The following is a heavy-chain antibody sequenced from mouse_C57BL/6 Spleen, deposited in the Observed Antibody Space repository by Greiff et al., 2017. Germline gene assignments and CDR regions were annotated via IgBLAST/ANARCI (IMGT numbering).Heavy chain of an antibody. D-gene: IGHD1-1*01. J-gene: IGHJ2*01. CDR1: GFTFSSYA. CDR2: ISDGGSYT. Sequence: EVQLLQSGGGLVKPGASLKLSCAASGFTFSSYAMSWVRQTPEKRLEWVATISDGGSYTYYPDNVKGQFTISIDNAKNNLYLQIGQLTSEDTALYYSADDLCCGSSFYFDYWGQGTTLTVSS. CDR3: ADDLCCGSSFYFDY. V-gene: IGHV5-4*01.